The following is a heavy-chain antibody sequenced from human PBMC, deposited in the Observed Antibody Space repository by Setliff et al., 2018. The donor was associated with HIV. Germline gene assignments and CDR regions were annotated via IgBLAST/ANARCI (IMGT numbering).Heavy chain of an antibody. D-gene: IGHD4-17*01. J-gene: IGHJ3*02. V-gene: IGHV4-39*07. CDR1: GGSISSTYY. Sequence: SETLSLTCTVSGGSISSTYYWGWIRQPPGKGLAWIGSIYYSGTTYYSPSLKSRVTISVDTSKNQFSLKLTSVTAADTAVYYCATPGGDYLDALDIWGQGTMVTVSS. CDR2: IYYSGTT. CDR3: ATPGGDYLDALDI.